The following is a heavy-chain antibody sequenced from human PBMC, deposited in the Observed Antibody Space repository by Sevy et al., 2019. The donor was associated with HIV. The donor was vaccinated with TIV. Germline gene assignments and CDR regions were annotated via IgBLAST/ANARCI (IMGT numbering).Heavy chain of an antibody. CDR3: ASCNPSSGWYWADY. J-gene: IGHJ4*02. Sequence: GGSLRLSCAASGFTFSSYGMHWVRQAPGKGLEWVAVISPDGTNKYYGDSMRGRFTISRDNSKNTLYLQMDSLRAEDTAVYYCASCNPSSGWYWADYWGQGTLVTVSS. D-gene: IGHD6-19*01. CDR2: ISPDGTNK. CDR1: GFTFSSYG. V-gene: IGHV3-30*03.